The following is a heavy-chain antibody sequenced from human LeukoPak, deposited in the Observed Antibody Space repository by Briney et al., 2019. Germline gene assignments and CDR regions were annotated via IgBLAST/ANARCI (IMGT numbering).Heavy chain of an antibody. V-gene: IGHV3-21*01. J-gene: IGHJ6*03. CDR2: ISGTSSYI. CDR1: GFTFSSYG. D-gene: IGHD2-2*01. CDR3: ARHQVVSTYYYMDV. Sequence: GGPLRLSCAASGFTFSSYGMHWVRQAPGKGREWVAVISGTSSYIYYADSVKGRFTISRDNAKNSLYLQMNSLRAEDTAMYYCARHQVVSTYYYMDVWGKGTTVTVSS.